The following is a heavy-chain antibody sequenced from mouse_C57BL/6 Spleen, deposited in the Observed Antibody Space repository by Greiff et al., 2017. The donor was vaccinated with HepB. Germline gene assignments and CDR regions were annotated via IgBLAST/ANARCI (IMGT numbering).Heavy chain of an antibody. D-gene: IGHD1-2*01. V-gene: IGHV1-18*01. J-gene: IGHJ4*01. CDR2: INPNNGGT. CDR3: ARRGTTAYYYAMDY. CDR1: GYTFTDYN. Sequence: EVQLQQSGPELVKPGASVKIPCKASGYTFTDYNMDWVKQSHGKSLEWIGDINPNNGGTIYNQKFKGKATLTVDKSSSTAYMELRSLTSEDTAVYYCARRGTTAYYYAMDYWGQGTSVTVSS.